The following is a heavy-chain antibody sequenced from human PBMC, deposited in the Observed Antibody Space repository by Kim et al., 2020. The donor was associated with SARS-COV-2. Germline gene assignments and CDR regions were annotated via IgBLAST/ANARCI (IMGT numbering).Heavy chain of an antibody. Sequence: NDAQKLQGRVTMTTDTSTSTAYMELRSLRSDDTAVYYCARDGALRSFDYWGQGTLFTVSS. J-gene: IGHJ4*02. D-gene: IGHD5-12*01. V-gene: IGHV1-18*01. CDR3: ARDGALRSFDY.